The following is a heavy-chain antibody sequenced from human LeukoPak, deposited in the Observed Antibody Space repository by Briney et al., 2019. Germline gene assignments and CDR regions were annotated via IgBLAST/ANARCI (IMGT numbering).Heavy chain of an antibody. V-gene: IGHV5-51*01. CDR3: ARRVGSYGYHFDY. J-gene: IGHJ4*02. CDR2: IYPGDSDT. D-gene: IGHD5-18*01. CDR1: GYSFTSYW. Sequence: GESLKISCKGSGYSFTSYWIGWGRQMPGKGLEWRGIIYPGDSDTSYSPSSQGQLTISADKSISTAYLQWSSLKASDTAMYYCARRVGSYGYHFDYWGQGTLVTVSS.